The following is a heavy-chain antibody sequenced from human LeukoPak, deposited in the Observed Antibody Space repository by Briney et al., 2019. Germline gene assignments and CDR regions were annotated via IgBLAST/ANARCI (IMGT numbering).Heavy chain of an antibody. Sequence: ASVKVSCKVSGYTLTELSMHWVRQAPGKGLEWMGGFEAEPGETVYAHKFQGRVTMTRDTSMSTAYMVLSSLTSEDTAVYYCARVPSLGYCSGGSCYRFDHWGQGTLVAVSS. D-gene: IGHD2-15*01. CDR2: FEAEPGET. CDR3: ARVPSLGYCSGGSCYRFDH. CDR1: GYTLTELS. J-gene: IGHJ4*02. V-gene: IGHV1-24*01.